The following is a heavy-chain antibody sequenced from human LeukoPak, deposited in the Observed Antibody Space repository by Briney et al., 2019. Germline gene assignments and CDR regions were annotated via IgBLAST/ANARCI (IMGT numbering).Heavy chain of an antibody. CDR2: ITGTHYTT. D-gene: IGHD4-17*01. CDR1: GFTFSSFA. Sequence: PGGSLRLSCAASGFTFSSFAMTWVRQAPGKGLEWVSSITGTHYTTYNTDSVKGRFTISRDNSKNTLYLQMNSLTADDTAVYYCTKDPNGDYVGAFDSWGQGTLVTVSS. V-gene: IGHV3-23*01. J-gene: IGHJ5*01. CDR3: TKDPNGDYVGAFDS.